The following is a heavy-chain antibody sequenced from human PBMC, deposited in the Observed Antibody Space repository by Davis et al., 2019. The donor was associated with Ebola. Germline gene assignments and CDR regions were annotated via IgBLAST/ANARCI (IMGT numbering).Heavy chain of an antibody. CDR2: IWYDGSNK. D-gene: IGHD3-10*01. CDR1: GFTVSSNY. J-gene: IGHJ4*02. Sequence: GGSLRLSCAASGFTVSSNYMSWVRQAPGKGLEWVAVIWYDGSNKYYADSVKGRFTISRDNSKNTLYLQMNSLRAEDTAVYYCARGRFGELPFDYWGQGTLVTVSS. CDR3: ARGRFGELPFDY. V-gene: IGHV3-33*08.